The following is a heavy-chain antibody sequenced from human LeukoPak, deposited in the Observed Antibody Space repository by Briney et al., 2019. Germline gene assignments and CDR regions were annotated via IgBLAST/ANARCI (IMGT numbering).Heavy chain of an antibody. CDR2: ISGSGGST. Sequence: GGSLRLSCAASGFTFSSYAMSWVRQAPGKGLEWVSAISGSGGSTYYADSVKGRFTISRDNSKNTLYLQMNSLRAEDTAVYYCAKYKVAATKTNYFDYWGQGTLVTVSS. V-gene: IGHV3-23*01. CDR3: AKYKVAATKTNYFDY. CDR1: GFTFSSYA. D-gene: IGHD2-15*01. J-gene: IGHJ4*02.